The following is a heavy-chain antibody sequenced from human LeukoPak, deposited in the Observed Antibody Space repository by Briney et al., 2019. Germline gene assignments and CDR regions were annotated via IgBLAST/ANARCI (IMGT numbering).Heavy chain of an antibody. D-gene: IGHD5-12*01. CDR2: IYYSGST. V-gene: IGHV4-59*08. CDR1: GGSISSYY. Sequence: SETLSLTCTVSGGSISSYYWSWIRQPPGKGLEWIGYIYYSGSTNYNPSLKSRVTISVDTSKNQFSLKLSSVTAADTAVYYCARHGYSGYDYWFDPWGQGTLVTVSP. CDR3: ARHGYSGYDYWFDP. J-gene: IGHJ5*02.